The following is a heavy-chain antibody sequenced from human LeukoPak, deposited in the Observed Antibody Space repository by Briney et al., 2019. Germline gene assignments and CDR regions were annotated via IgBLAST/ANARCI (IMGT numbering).Heavy chain of an antibody. V-gene: IGHV3-23*01. CDR3: AKDRGGSGYDPPGPSNWFDP. D-gene: IGHD5-12*01. Sequence: PGGSLRLSCAASGFTFSSYGMSWVRQAPGKGLEWVSAISGSGGSTYYADSVKGRFTISRDNSKNTLYLQMNSLRAEDTAVYYCAKDRGGSGYDPPGPSNWFDPWGQGTLVTVTS. CDR2: ISGSGGST. J-gene: IGHJ5*02. CDR1: GFTFSSYG.